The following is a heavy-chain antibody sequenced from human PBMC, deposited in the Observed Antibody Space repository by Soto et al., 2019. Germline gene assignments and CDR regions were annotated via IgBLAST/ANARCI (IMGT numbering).Heavy chain of an antibody. Sequence: GGSLRLSCAASGFTFSSYGMHWVRQAPGKGLEWVAVISYDGSNKYYADSVKGRFTISRDNSKNTLYLQMNSLRAEDTAVYYCAKNEWLGSWGQGTLVTVSS. CDR1: GFTFSSYG. D-gene: IGHD1-1*01. J-gene: IGHJ5*01. V-gene: IGHV3-30*18. CDR2: ISYDGSNK. CDR3: AKNEWLGS.